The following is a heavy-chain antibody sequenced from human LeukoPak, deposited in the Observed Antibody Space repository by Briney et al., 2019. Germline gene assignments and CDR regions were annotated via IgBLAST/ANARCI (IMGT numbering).Heavy chain of an antibody. Sequence: ASVKVSCKASGYTFTSYDINWVRQATGQGLEWMGWMNPNSGNTGYAQKFQGRVTMTRNTSISTAYMELSSLRSEDTAVYYCASSCSGGSCYSSWFDPWGQGTLVTVSS. J-gene: IGHJ5*02. CDR3: ASSCSGGSCYSSWFDP. CDR1: GYTFTSYD. D-gene: IGHD2-15*01. CDR2: MNPNSGNT. V-gene: IGHV1-8*01.